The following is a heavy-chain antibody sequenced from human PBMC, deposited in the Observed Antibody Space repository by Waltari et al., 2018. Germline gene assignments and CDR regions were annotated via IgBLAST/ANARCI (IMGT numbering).Heavy chain of an antibody. D-gene: IGHD6-19*01. CDR3: ARYVAGTLGY. V-gene: IGHV4-4*02. J-gene: IGHJ4*02. CDR1: GFSLRTSGVG. Sequence: KESGPTLVNPTQTLPLTCTFSGFSLRTSGVGVGWIRQPPGKGLEWIGEIYHSGSTNYNPSLKSRVTISVDKSKNQFSLKLSSVTAADTAVYYCARYVAGTLGYWGQGTLVTVSS. CDR2: IYHSGST.